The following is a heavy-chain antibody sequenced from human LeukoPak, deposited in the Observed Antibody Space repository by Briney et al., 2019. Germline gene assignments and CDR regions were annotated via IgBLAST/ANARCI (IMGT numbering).Heavy chain of an antibody. CDR1: GFSFSTYS. Sequence: GGSLRLSCAASGFSFSTYSMNWVRQAPGKGLEWVSFISSTGGTAYYADSVKGRFTISRDNAQNSLFLQMNSLRDEDTAVYYCARDRGLNYWGQGTLVTVSS. CDR3: ARDRGLNY. CDR2: ISSTGGTA. J-gene: IGHJ4*02. V-gene: IGHV3-48*02. D-gene: IGHD5-24*01.